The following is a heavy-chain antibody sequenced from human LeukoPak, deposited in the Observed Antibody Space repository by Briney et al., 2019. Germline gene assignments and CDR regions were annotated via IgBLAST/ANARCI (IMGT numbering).Heavy chain of an antibody. D-gene: IGHD2-21*02. Sequence: GGSLRLSCAASGFTLSSYWMHWVRQAPGKGLVLVSRINSDGSSTSYADSVKGRFTISRDNAKNTLYLQMNSLRAEDTAVYYCAKLHNGGDGGGYWGQGTLVTVSS. CDR2: INSDGSST. J-gene: IGHJ4*02. V-gene: IGHV3-74*01. CDR3: AKLHNGGDGGGY. CDR1: GFTLSSYW.